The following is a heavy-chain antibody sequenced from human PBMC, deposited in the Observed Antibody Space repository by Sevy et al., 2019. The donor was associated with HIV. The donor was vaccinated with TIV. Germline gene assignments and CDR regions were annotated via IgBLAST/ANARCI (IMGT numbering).Heavy chain of an antibody. J-gene: IGHJ3*02. V-gene: IGHV3-15*01. CDR2: IKSKTDGGTT. D-gene: IGHD3-22*01. CDR1: GFTFSNAW. Sequence: GGSLRLSCAASGFTFSNAWMSWVRQAPGKGLEWVGRIKSKTDGGTTDYAAPVKGGFTISRDDSKNTLYLQMNSLKTEDTALYYCTTDSRSLMRLLPRYTNGDDLDIWGQGTMVTVSS. CDR3: TTDSRSLMRLLPRYTNGDDLDI.